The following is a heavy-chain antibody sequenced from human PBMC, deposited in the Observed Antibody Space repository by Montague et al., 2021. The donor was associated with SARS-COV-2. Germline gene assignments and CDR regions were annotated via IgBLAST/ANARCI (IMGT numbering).Heavy chain of an antibody. V-gene: IGHV4-34*01. CDR3: ARGPRITMIVVVITDIWFDP. CDR2: INHSGST. CDR1: GGSFSGYY. Sequence: SETLSLTCAVYGGSFSGYYWSWTRQPPGKGLEWIGEINHSGSTNYNPSLKSRVTTSVDTSKDQFSLKLSSVTAADTAVYYCARGPRITMIVVVITDIWFDPWGQGTLVTVSS. D-gene: IGHD3-22*01. J-gene: IGHJ5*02.